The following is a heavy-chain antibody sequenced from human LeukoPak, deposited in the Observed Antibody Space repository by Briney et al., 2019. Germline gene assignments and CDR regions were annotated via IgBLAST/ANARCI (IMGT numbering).Heavy chain of an antibody. CDR3: ARLRSSWPKLIDY. D-gene: IGHD6-13*01. CDR2: IYYSGST. J-gene: IGHJ4*02. CDR1: GGSISSYY. V-gene: IGHV4-59*08. Sequence: NPSETLSLTCTVSGGSISSYYWSWIRQPPGKGLEWIGYIYYSGSTNYNPSLKSRVTISVDTSKNQFSLKLSSVTAADTAVYYCARLRSSWPKLIDYWGQGTLVTVSS.